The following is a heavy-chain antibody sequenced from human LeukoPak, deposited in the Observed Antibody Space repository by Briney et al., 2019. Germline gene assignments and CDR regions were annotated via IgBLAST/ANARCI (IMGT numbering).Heavy chain of an antibody. D-gene: IGHD2-15*01. J-gene: IGHJ5*02. V-gene: IGHV4-39*01. CDR3: ARALGYCSGGSCTRGYNWFDP. CDR2: IYYGGST. Sequence: PSETLSLTCTVSGGSISSGDYYWSWIRQPPGKGLGWIGSIYYGGSTYYNPSLKSRVTISVDTSMNQFSLKLSFVTTADTAVYYCARALGYCSGGSCTRGYNWFDPWGQGTLVTVPS. CDR1: GGSISSGDYY.